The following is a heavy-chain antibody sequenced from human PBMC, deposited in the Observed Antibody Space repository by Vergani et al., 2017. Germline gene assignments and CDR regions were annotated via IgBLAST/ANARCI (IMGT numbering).Heavy chain of an antibody. D-gene: IGHD2-21*02. Sequence: QVTLRESGPALVKPTQTLTLTCTFSGFSLSTSGMCVSWIRQPPGKALEWLALIDWDDDKYYSTSLKTRLTISKDTSKNQVVLTMTNMDPVDTATYYCAQSAYGGGDCYVPFDYWGQGTLVTVSS. V-gene: IGHV2-70*01. J-gene: IGHJ4*02. CDR2: IDWDDDK. CDR1: GFSLSTSGMC. CDR3: AQSAYGGGDCYVPFDY.